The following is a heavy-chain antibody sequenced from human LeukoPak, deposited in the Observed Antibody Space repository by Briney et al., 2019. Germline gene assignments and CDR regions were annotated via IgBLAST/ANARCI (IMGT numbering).Heavy chain of an antibody. CDR1: GYTFTDSY. D-gene: IGHD3-22*01. CDR2: INPNSGGT. V-gene: IGHV1-2*02. CDR3: ARGASSGSPQFDP. Sequence: SVKVSCKASGYTFTDSYMHWVRQAPGQGLEWMGWINPNSGGTNYAQKFQGRVPMTRDTSISTAYMELSRLRSDDTAVYYCARGASSGSPQFDPWGQGTLVTVSS. J-gene: IGHJ5*02.